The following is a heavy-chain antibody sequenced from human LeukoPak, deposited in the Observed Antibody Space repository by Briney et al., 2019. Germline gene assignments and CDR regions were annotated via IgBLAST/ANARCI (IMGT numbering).Heavy chain of an antibody. J-gene: IGHJ4*02. Sequence: GGSLRLSCAASGFTFSNSWMSWVRQAPGKGLEWVANIKQDGSEKYYVDSVKGRFTISRDNAKNSLYLQMNSLRAEDTAVYYCARDRGYYDSSGYYLNYWGQGTLVTVSS. V-gene: IGHV3-7*01. CDR2: IKQDGSEK. CDR1: GFTFSNSW. CDR3: ARDRGYYDSSGYYLNY. D-gene: IGHD3-22*01.